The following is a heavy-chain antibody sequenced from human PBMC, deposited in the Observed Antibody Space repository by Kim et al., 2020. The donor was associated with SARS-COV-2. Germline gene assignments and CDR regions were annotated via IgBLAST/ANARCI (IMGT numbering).Heavy chain of an antibody. D-gene: IGHD6-13*01. CDR3: ARVAADYYYYGMDV. V-gene: IGHV6-1*01. J-gene: IGHJ6*02. Sequence: AVSGKSRKTINPDTSKNQFSLQLNSVTPEDTAVYYCARVAADYYYYGMDVWGQGTTVTVSS.